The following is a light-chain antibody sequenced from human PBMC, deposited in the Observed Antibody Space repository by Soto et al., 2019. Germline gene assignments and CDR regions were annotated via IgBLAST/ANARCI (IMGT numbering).Light chain of an antibody. CDR1: RSVLYKSNNKNH. CDR2: WAS. V-gene: IGKV4-1*01. J-gene: IGKJ1*01. CDR3: QQYYSTPWT. Sequence: DIVMTQSPDSLAVSLVESSTINCKCSRSVLYKSNNKNHLAWYQQKPGQPPQLIIYWASTRESGVPDRFSGSGSGTDFTLTISSLQAEDVAVYYCQQYYSTPWTFGQGTKVDIK.